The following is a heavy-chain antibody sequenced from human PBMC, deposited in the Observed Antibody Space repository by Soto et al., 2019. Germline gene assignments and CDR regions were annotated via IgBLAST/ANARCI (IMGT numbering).Heavy chain of an antibody. V-gene: IGHV3-30*09. CDR3: AREVLWSRYFDY. D-gene: IGHD3-10*01. J-gene: IGHJ4*02. CDR2: MSFDGTTK. Sequence: QVQLVESGGGVVQPGRSLRLSCAASGFIFSNYVMYWVRQAPGKGLEWVAFMSFDGTTKYYADSVKGRFAISRDNSKNTLXLQMNSLRPEDTGVYYCAREVLWSRYFDYWGQGTLVTVSS. CDR1: GFIFSNYV.